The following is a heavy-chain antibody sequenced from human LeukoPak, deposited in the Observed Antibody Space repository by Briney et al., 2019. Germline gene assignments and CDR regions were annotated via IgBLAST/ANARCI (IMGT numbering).Heavy chain of an antibody. CDR3: AIADTAPPTGFDY. D-gene: IGHD5-18*01. CDR1: GGSISSYY. CDR2: IYYSGST. Sequence: SETLSLTCTVSGGSISSYYWSWIRQPPGKGLEWIGYIYYSGSTNYNPSLKSRVTISVDTSKNQFSLKLSSVTAADTAVYYCAIADTAPPTGFDYWGQGTLVTVSS. J-gene: IGHJ4*02. V-gene: IGHV4-59*12.